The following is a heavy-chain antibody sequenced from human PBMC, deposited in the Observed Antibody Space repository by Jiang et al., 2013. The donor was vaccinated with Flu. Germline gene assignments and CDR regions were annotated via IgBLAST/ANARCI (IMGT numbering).Heavy chain of an antibody. CDR1: GYSFSNKW. CDR3: ASRDPSYSDTGGFYYWYFDL. CDR2: IDPSDSYT. J-gene: IGHJ2*01. V-gene: IGHV5-10-1*03. Sequence: VQLVESGAEVKKPGESLRISCKASGYSFSNKWIHWVRQMPGKGLEWMGRIDPSDSYTNYSPSFQGHVTLSVDKSISTAFLQWSSLEASDTAMYYCASRDPSYSDTGGFYYWYFDLWGRGTQVTVSS. D-gene: IGHD3-22*01.